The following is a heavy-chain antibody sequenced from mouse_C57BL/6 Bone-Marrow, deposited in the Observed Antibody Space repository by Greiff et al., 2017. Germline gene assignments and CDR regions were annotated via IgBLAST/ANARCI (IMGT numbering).Heavy chain of an antibody. CDR1: GYTFTSYW. CDR2: IYPSDSET. D-gene: IGHD2-1*01. CDR3: ARRWVNYAMDY. V-gene: IGHV1-61*01. Sequence: VQLQQPGAELVRPGSSVKLSCKASGYTFTSYWMDWVKQRPGQGLEWIGNIYPSDSETHYNQKFKDKATLTVDKSSSTAYMQLSSLTSEDSAVYYCARRWVNYAMDYWGQGTSVTVSS. J-gene: IGHJ4*01.